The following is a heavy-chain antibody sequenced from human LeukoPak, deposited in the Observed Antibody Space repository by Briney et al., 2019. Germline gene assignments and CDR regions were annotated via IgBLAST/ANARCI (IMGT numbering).Heavy chain of an antibody. V-gene: IGHV4-39*01. D-gene: IGHD5-24*01. Sequence: SETLSLTCTVSGGSINSSSYYWGWIRHPPGKGLEWIGRIYYSGSTYYNPSLKSRVTISVDTSKNQFSLKLSSVTAADTAVYYCARFGIEMLTTHRGFDYWGQGTLVTVSS. CDR3: ARFGIEMLTTHRGFDY. CDR1: GGSINSSSYY. CDR2: IYYSGST. J-gene: IGHJ4*02.